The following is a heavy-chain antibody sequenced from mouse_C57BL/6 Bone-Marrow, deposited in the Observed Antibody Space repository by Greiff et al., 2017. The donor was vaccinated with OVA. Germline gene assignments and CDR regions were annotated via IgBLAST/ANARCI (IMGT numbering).Heavy chain of an antibody. CDR3: ARSYYSNPLAY. V-gene: IGHV7-3*01. D-gene: IGHD2-5*01. CDR2: IRNKANGYTT. J-gene: IGHJ3*01. CDR1: GFTFTDYY. Sequence: EVKLVESGGGLVQPGGSLSLSCAASGFTFTDYYMSWVRQPPGKALEWLGFIRNKANGYTTEYSASVKGRFTISRDNSQSILYLQMKALRAEDSATYYCARSYYSNPLAYWGQGTLVTVSA.